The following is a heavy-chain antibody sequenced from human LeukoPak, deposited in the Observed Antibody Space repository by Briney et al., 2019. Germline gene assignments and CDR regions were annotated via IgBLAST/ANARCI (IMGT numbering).Heavy chain of an antibody. Sequence: ASVKVSCKASGYTFTGYYMHWVRQAPGQGLEWMGWINPNSGGTNYAQKFQGRVTMTRDTSISTAYMELSRLRSDDTAVYYCASGRTYCGGDCLPPDASDIWGQGTMVTVSS. CDR3: ASGRTYCGGDCLPPDASDI. CDR1: GYTFTGYY. J-gene: IGHJ3*02. D-gene: IGHD2-21*01. CDR2: INPNSGGT. V-gene: IGHV1-2*02.